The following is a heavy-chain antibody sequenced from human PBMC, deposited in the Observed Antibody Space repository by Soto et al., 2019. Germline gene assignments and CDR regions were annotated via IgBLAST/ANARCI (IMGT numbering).Heavy chain of an antibody. Sequence: PSETLSLTCTVSGGSISTTTSYWGWIRQPPGMGLEWIGRIYYDGSTSYNPSLKSRVTISVDTSKNQFSPRLHSVTAADTAVYYCARHDTRDWFDPWGQGTLVTVSS. CDR2: IYYDGST. V-gene: IGHV4-39*01. CDR3: ARHDTRDWFDP. J-gene: IGHJ5*02. CDR1: GGSISTTTSY.